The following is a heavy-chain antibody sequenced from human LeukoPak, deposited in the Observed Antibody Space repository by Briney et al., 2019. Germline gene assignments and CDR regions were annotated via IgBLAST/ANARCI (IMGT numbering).Heavy chain of an antibody. V-gene: IGHV4-38-2*02. CDR2: FCLGRDT. Sequence: TSETLSLTCTVSGDSVTNDFFWGWVRQPPGKELEWIGSFCLGRDTYYRPSLKSRVTISVDTSKNQFSLNLNSVTAADTAVYYCARSSVGARRRIDCWGQGSLVTVSS. J-gene: IGHJ4*02. CDR1: GDSVTNDFF. CDR3: ARSSVGARRRIDC. D-gene: IGHD1-26*01.